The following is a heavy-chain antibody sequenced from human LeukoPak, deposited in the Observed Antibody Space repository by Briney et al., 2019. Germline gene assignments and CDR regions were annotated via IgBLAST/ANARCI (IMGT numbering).Heavy chain of an antibody. CDR1: GFTVISYE. V-gene: IGHV3-48*03. Sequence: GGSLRLSCAASGFTVISYEMNWVRQAPGKGLEWVSYISSSGNSIFYADSVKGRFTISRDNAKNSLHLQMNSLRAEDTAVYYCARALPSSYYYFDYWGQGTLVTVSS. J-gene: IGHJ4*02. D-gene: IGHD6-13*01. CDR3: ARALPSSYYYFDY. CDR2: ISSSGNSI.